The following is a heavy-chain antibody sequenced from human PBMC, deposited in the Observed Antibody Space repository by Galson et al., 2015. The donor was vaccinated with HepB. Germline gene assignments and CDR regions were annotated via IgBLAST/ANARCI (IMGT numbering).Heavy chain of an antibody. CDR3: TRLKEMPTVENAFDI. CDR1: GFIFSDSG. V-gene: IGHV3-73*01. J-gene: IGHJ3*02. Sequence: SLRLSCAASGFIFSDSGIHWVRQASGKGLEWVGRIRSKANSYATASAASVKGRFTISRDDSENRAYLQMNSLKTEDTAVYYCTRLKEMPTVENAFDIWAKGQWSPSLQ. D-gene: IGHD5-24*01. CDR2: IRSKANSYAT.